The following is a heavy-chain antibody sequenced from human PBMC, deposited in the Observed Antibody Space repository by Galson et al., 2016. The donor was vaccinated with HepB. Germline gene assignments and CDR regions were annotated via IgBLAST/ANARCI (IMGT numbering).Heavy chain of an antibody. D-gene: IGHD2-15*01. J-gene: IGHJ2*01. CDR2: ISPRGSFT. CDR1: GLTFSDSY. Sequence: SLRLSCADSGLTFSDSYMSWIRQAPGKGLEWISYISPRGSFTKYADAVKGRFTISRDNAKKSLFLQMNSLRAEDTAVYYCARGPLAGSFWYFDLWGRGTLVTVSS. CDR3: ARGPLAGSFWYFDL. V-gene: IGHV3-11*06.